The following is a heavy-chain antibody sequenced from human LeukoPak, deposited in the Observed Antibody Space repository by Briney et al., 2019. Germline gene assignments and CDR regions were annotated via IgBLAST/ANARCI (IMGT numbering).Heavy chain of an antibody. CDR2: INPNSGGT. J-gene: IGHJ4*02. D-gene: IGHD3-22*01. CDR3: ARVGYDSSGYQNDY. CDR1: GYTFTGYY. V-gene: IGHV1-2*02. Sequence: ASVKVSCKASGYTFTGYYMHWVRQAPGQGLEWMGWINPNSGGTNYAQKFQGRVTMTRDTSISTAYMELSSLRSEDTAVYYCARVGYDSSGYQNDYWGQGTLVTVSS.